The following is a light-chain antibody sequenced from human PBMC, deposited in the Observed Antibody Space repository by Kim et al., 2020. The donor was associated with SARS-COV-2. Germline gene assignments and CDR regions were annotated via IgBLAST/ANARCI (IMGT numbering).Light chain of an antibody. V-gene: IGLV3-19*01. CDR3: SSRDSSGNHLGL. CDR1: ILRTYY. J-gene: IGLJ2*01. Sequence: GQKVRSTSQEDILRTYYAGWYQQKPRQAPVLVIYGKNNRPSGIPDRFSGSSSGDTAYLSITGAQAADEADYYCSSRDSSGNHLGLFGGGTQLTVL. CDR2: GKN.